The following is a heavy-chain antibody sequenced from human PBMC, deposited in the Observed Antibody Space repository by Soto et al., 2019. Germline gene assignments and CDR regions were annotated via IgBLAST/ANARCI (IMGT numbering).Heavy chain of an antibody. CDR3: ARDRSYYYGSGNDFYYYSGMDV. Sequence: PSETLSLTCTVSGGSISSGGYYWSWIRQHPGKGLEWIGYIYYSGSTYYNPSLKSRVTISIDTSKNQFSLKLSSVPAADTAVYYCARDRSYYYGSGNDFYYYSGMDVWGKGTRVTVSS. D-gene: IGHD3-10*01. J-gene: IGHJ6*04. CDR1: GGSISSGGYY. CDR2: IYYSGST. V-gene: IGHV4-31*03.